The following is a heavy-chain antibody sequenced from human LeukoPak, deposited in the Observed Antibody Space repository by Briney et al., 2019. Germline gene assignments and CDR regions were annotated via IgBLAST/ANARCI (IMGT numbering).Heavy chain of an antibody. CDR2: ISSSSSI. CDR3: ASYYSSAWYELHY. V-gene: IGHV3-48*01. D-gene: IGHD6-19*01. Sequence: GGSLRLSCAASGFTFSSYSMNWVRQAPGKGLEWVSYISSSSSIYYADSVKGRFTISRDNAKNSLYLQMNSLRAEDTAVYYCASYYSSAWYELHYWGQGPLVTVSS. CDR1: GFTFSSYS. J-gene: IGHJ4*02.